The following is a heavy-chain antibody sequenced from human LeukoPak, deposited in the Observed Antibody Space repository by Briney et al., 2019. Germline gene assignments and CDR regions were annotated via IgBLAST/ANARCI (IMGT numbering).Heavy chain of an antibody. CDR3: ARDLRDCSSASCYMDHDAFDI. CDR2: IYYSGST. D-gene: IGHD2-2*02. V-gene: IGHV4-59*01. J-gene: IGHJ3*02. Sequence: SETLSLTCTVSGGSISSYYWSWIRQPPGKGLEWIGYIYYSGSTNYNPSLKSRVTISVDTSKNQFSLKLSSVTAADTAVYYCARDLRDCSSASCYMDHDAFDIWGQGTMVTVSS. CDR1: GGSISSYY.